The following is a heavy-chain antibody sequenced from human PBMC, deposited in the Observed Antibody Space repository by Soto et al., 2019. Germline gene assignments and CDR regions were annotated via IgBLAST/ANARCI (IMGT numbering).Heavy chain of an antibody. CDR3: ARERRYYDSSGYSGIDY. V-gene: IGHV1-2*02. CDR1: GYTFTGYY. CDR2: INPNSGGT. J-gene: IGHJ4*02. D-gene: IGHD3-22*01. Sequence: EASVKVSCKASGYTFTGYYMHWVRQAPGQGLEWMGWINPNSGGTNYAQKFQGRVTMTRDTSISTAYMELSRLRSDDTAVYYCARERRYYDSSGYSGIDYWGQGTLVTVSS.